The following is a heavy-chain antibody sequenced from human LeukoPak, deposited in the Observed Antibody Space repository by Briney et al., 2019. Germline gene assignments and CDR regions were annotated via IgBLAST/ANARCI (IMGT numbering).Heavy chain of an antibody. CDR1: GFTFSDYY. CDR3: ATDRDNGDWQKRFDS. J-gene: IGHJ4*02. CDR2: ISSSGNVI. V-gene: IGHV3-11*04. Sequence: GGSPRLSCAISGFTFSDYYSSWIRQAPGKGLEWISYISSSGNVIYYADSVRGRFTISRDNAKNSLHLQMNSLRAEDTAVYYCATDRDNGDWQKRFDSWGQGTLVTVSS. D-gene: IGHD2-21*02.